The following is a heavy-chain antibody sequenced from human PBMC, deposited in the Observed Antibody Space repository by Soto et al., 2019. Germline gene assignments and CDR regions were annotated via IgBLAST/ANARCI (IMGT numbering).Heavy chain of an antibody. CDR2: IIPMFGTA. J-gene: IGHJ6*02. CDR1: GGTFGSYT. V-gene: IGHV1-69*06. CDR3: ARQRAMPPHFYSGMEV. D-gene: IGHD2-2*01. Sequence: QVHLVQSGAEVKKPGSSVKVSCTASGGTFGSYTVTWVRQAPGQGLEWMGEIIPMFGTASYAQKFQGRVTLTADKSTTTAHMELRRLSSDGTAVYFCARQRAMPPHFYSGMEVWGQGTTVTVSS.